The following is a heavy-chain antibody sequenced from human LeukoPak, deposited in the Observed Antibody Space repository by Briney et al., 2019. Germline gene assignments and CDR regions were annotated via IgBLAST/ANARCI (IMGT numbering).Heavy chain of an antibody. Sequence: GGSLRLSCAASGFTFSSYWMSWVRQAPGKGLEWVANIKLDGSEKYYVDSVKGRFTISRDNAKNSLYLQMNSLRAEDTAVYYCARGSSGWYSNDAFDIWGQGTMVTVSS. V-gene: IGHV3-7*01. J-gene: IGHJ3*02. D-gene: IGHD6-19*01. CDR3: ARGSSGWYSNDAFDI. CDR1: GFTFSSYW. CDR2: IKLDGSEK.